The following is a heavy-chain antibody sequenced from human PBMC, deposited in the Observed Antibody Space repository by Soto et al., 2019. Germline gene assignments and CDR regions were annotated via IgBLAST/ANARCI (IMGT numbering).Heavy chain of an antibody. D-gene: IGHD1-20*01. J-gene: IGHJ6*02. V-gene: IGHV4-4*07. CDR2: VYSSGAT. CDR3: TKGPNWNYYYYGVDV. Sequence: SETLSLTCTVSGDSVSNYYWSWIRQPAGRGLEWIGRVYSSGATNYNPSLNGRVTMSVDTSRNQFSLRLSSVTAADTTIYYCTKGPNWNYYYYGVDVWGQGTAVTVSS. CDR1: GDSVSNYY.